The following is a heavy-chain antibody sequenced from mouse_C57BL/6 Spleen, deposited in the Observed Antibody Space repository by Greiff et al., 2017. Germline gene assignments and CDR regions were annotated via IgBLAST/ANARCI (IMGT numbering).Heavy chain of an antibody. J-gene: IGHJ4*01. CDR3: ARPLLYYYAMDY. Sequence: VQLKESGGGLVQPGGSLKLSCAASGFTFSDYYMYWVRQTPEKRLEWVAYISNGGGSTYYPDTVKGRFTISRDNAKNTLYLQMSRLKSEDTAMYYCARPLLYYYAMDYWGQGTSVTVSS. CDR1: GFTFSDYY. CDR2: ISNGGGST. V-gene: IGHV5-12*01. D-gene: IGHD6-5*01.